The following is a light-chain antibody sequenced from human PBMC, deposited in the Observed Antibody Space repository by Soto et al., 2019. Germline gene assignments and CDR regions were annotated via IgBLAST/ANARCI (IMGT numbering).Light chain of an antibody. CDR1: QSVSSY. CDR2: DAS. Sequence: EIVLTQSPGTLSLSPGERPTLPCSASQSVSSYLSWYQQKPGQAPRLLIYDASNRATGIPARFSGSGSGTDFTLTISSLEPEDFAVYYCQQRSNWPPTFGQGTKVDIK. CDR3: QQRSNWPPT. J-gene: IGKJ1*01. V-gene: IGKV3-11*01.